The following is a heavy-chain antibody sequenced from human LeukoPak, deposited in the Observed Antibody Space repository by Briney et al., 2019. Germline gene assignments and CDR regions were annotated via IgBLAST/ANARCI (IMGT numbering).Heavy chain of an antibody. V-gene: IGHV4-38-2*02. D-gene: IGHD2-15*01. CDR3: ARVVASTSIDS. CDR1: GYSIISDYF. Sequence: SETLSLTCIVSGYSIISDYFWGWVRQPPGKGPEWIGSIFHSGSVFYNPSLKSRVTLSIEPSKNRFSLELTSVTAADTAIYYCARVVASTSIDSWGQGTLVTVSS. CDR2: IFHSGSV. J-gene: IGHJ4*02.